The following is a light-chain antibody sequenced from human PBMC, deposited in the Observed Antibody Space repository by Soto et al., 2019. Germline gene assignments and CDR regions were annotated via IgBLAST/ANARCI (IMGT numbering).Light chain of an antibody. Sequence: QSVLTQPPSVSAAPGQKVTISCSGSGSNIGNNYVSWYQQLPGTAPKLLIYYDNKRPSGIPDRFSGSKSATSATLGITGLSTGDEADYYCGTCDNSRSAGGVFGGGTKVTVL. J-gene: IGLJ3*02. V-gene: IGLV1-51*01. CDR1: GSNIGNNY. CDR3: GTCDNSRSAGGV. CDR2: YDN.